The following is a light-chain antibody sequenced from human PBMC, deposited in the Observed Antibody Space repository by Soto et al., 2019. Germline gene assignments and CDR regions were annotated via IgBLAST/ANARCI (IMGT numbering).Light chain of an antibody. CDR1: QIISSW. Sequence: DIQMTQSPSTLSASVGDRVTITCRASQIISSWLAWYQQKPGKAPKLLIYDAYSLESGVPSRFSGSGSGTEFTLTISSLQPDDFATYYCQQYNSYSTFGQGTKLEIK. CDR3: QQYNSYST. CDR2: DAY. J-gene: IGKJ2*01. V-gene: IGKV1-5*01.